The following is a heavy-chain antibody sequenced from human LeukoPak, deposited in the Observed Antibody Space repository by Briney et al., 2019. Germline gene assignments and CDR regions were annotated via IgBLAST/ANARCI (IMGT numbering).Heavy chain of an antibody. V-gene: IGHV3-7*01. CDR2: IREDGTEI. J-gene: IGHJ4*02. D-gene: IGHD2-15*01. CDR1: GFTFSSHW. Sequence: GRSLRLSCAASGFTFSSHWMNWVRQAPGKGLEWVANIREDGTEIYYTDSVKGRFTISRDNAKNSLYLQMNSLRAEDTAVYYCARGVYSIDYWGQGTLVTVSS. CDR3: ARGVYSIDY.